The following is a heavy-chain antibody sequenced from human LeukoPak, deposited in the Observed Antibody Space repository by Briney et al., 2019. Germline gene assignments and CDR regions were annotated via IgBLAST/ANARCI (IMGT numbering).Heavy chain of an antibody. CDR2: INHSGST. J-gene: IGHJ4*02. Sequence: SETLSLTCAVYGGSFSGYYWSWIRQPPGKGLEWIGEINHSGSTYYNPTLKSRVTISVDTSKNQFSLKLSSVTAADTAVYYCARGPNYVWGSYQYFDYWGQGTLVTVSS. CDR3: ARGPNYVWGSYQYFDY. CDR1: GGSFSGYY. V-gene: IGHV4-34*01. D-gene: IGHD3-16*02.